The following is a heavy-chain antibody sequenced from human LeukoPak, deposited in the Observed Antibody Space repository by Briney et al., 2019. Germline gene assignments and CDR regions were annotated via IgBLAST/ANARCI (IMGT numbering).Heavy chain of an antibody. J-gene: IGHJ4*02. CDR3: ASLSGSYPLYYFNY. CDR2: VSASSDI. D-gene: IGHD1-26*01. V-gene: IGHV3-21*01. Sequence: GGSLRLSCAASGFTFSSYTMNWVRQAPGKGLQWVSTVSASSDIHYSDSVKGRFTISRDNAKNSLYLQMNSLRAEDTAVYFCASLSGSYPLYYFNYWGQGTLVTVSS. CDR1: GFTFSSYT.